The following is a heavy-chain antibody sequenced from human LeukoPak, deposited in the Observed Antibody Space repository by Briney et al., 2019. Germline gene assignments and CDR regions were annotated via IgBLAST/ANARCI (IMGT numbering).Heavy chain of an antibody. CDR1: EYTLTSYY. Sequence: ASVKVSCKASEYTLTSYYLHWVRQAPGQGLERMAIINPSGGSTSHAQKFQGRVTMTRDTSASTVYMELSSPRSEDTAVYYCASVYKHGMDVWGQGTTVTVSS. CDR2: INPSGGST. CDR3: ASVYKHGMDV. J-gene: IGHJ6*02. V-gene: IGHV1-46*01. D-gene: IGHD5-24*01.